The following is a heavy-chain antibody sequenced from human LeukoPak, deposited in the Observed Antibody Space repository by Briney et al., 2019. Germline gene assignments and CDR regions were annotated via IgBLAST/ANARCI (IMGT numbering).Heavy chain of an antibody. D-gene: IGHD3-16*02. CDR1: GYTFSGYG. V-gene: IGHV1-18*01. CDR2: ISGYNGNT. Sequence: ASVKVSCKASGYTFSGYGISWVRQAPGQGLEWMGWISGYNGNTNYGQKLQGRVTMTTDTSTSTAYMELRSLRSDDTAVYYCARDNSVGDIAWWFDPWGQGTLVTVSS. CDR3: ARDNSVGDIAWWFDP. J-gene: IGHJ5*02.